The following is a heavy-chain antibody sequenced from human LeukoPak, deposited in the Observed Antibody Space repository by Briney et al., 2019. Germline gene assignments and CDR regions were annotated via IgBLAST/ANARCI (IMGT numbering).Heavy chain of an antibody. CDR1: GFTFGDYA. CDR3: TRDSGIAVAGDFDY. D-gene: IGHD6-19*01. Sequence: GGSLRLSCTASGFTFGDYAMSWFRQAPGKGLEWVGFIRSKAYGGTTEYAASVKGRFTISRDDSKSIAYLQMNSLKTEDTAVYYCTRDSGIAVAGDFDYWGQGTLVTVSS. J-gene: IGHJ4*02. V-gene: IGHV3-49*03. CDR2: IRSKAYGGTT.